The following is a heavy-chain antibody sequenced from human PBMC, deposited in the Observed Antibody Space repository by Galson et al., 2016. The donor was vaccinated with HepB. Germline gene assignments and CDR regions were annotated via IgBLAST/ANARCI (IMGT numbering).Heavy chain of an antibody. CDR1: GFTFSSYS. V-gene: IGHV3-48*02. CDR3: AKDGGQQVVRWERLKKVYYYYAMDV. J-gene: IGHJ6*02. CDR2: ISSSGSTI. Sequence: SLRLSCAASGFTFSSYSMNWVRQAPGKGLEWVSYISSSGSTIYYADSVKGRFTISRDMAKHSLDLQMNSLRDEDTAMYYCAKDGGQQVVRWERLKKVYYYYAMDVWGQGTTVTVSS. D-gene: IGHD6-13*01.